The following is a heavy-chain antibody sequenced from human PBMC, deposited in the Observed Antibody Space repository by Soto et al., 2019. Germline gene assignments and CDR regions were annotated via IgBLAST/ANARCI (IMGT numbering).Heavy chain of an antibody. CDR1: GGSISSGGYS. J-gene: IGHJ2*01. V-gene: IGHV4-30-2*01. D-gene: IGHD1-26*01. CDR3: ARDRWLGAVGYFDL. CDR2: IYHSGSP. Sequence: QLQLQESGSGLVKPSQTLSLTCAVSGGSISSGGYSWSWIRQPPGKGLEWIGYIYHSGSPYYNPSLKSRVTISVDRSKNQFSLKLSSVTAADTAVYYCARDRWLGAVGYFDLWGRGTLVTVSS.